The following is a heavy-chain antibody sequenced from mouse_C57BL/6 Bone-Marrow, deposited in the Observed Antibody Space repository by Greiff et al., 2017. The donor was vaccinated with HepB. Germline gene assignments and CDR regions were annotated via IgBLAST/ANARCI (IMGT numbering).Heavy chain of an antibody. CDR1: GFPITSGYY. D-gene: IGHD2-3*01. J-gene: IGHJ3*01. Sequence: VMLVESGPGLVKPSQSLFLTCSITGFPITSGYYWIWIRQSPGKPLEWMGYITHSGETFYNPSLQSPISITRETSKNQFFLQLNSVTTEDTAMYYCAGDNDGYPFAYWGQGTLVTVSA. CDR3: AGDNDGYPFAY. CDR2: ITHSGET. V-gene: IGHV12-3*01.